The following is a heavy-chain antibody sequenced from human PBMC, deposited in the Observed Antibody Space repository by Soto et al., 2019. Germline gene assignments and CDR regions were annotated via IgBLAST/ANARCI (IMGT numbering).Heavy chain of an antibody. CDR3: ARDRGNGHCSGGSCQPVGAFDI. CDR1: GFTFSSYS. D-gene: IGHD2-15*01. Sequence: EVQLVESGGGLVKPGGSLRLSCAASGFTFSSYSMNWVRQAPGKGLEWVSSISSSSSYIYYADSVKGQFTISRDNAKNSMYLQMNSLSAEDTDVYYCARDRGNGHCSGGSCQPVGAFDIWGQGTMVTVSS. V-gene: IGHV3-21*01. CDR2: ISSSSSYI. J-gene: IGHJ3*02.